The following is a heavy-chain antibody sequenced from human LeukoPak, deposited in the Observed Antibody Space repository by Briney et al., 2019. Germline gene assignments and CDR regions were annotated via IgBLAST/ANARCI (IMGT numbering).Heavy chain of an antibody. Sequence: ASVKVSGKTSGYTFNTYGISWVRQAPGQGLEWMGWISGYNGDTNSAQKLQGRVTLTTDAYTSTAYMELGSLRSDDTAVYYCAREEYVWGSYRYFDYWGQGTLVTVSS. CDR2: ISGYNGDT. CDR3: AREEYVWGSYRYFDY. D-gene: IGHD3-16*02. V-gene: IGHV1-18*01. J-gene: IGHJ4*02. CDR1: GYTFNTYG.